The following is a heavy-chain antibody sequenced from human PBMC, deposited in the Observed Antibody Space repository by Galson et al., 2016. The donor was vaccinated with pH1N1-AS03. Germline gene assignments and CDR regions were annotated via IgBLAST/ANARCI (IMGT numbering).Heavy chain of an antibody. D-gene: IGHD3-16*02. CDR1: GGSMTSPDW. J-gene: IGHJ4*02. V-gene: IGHV4-4*01. Sequence: ETLSLTCAVSGGSMTSPDWWTWVRQPPGKGLEWIGEVHYSGTTSYNPSLNSRVTTSIDKSNNQVSLNLGSVTAADTAGYFCASAGYHTPGYHYWGQGALVTVSS. CDR2: VHYSGTT. CDR3: ASAGYHTPGYHY.